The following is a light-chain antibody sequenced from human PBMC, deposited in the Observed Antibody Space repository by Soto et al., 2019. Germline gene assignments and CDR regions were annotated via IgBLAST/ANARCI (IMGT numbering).Light chain of an antibody. J-gene: IGLJ2*01. Sequence: QPVLTQPPSVSGAPGQRVTISCTASSSNIGAGYDVHWYQQLPGTAPKLLIYDNNNRPSGVPDRFSGSKSGTSASLAITGLQAEDEADYYCQSYASSLSGVVFGGGTQLTVL. CDR1: SSNIGAGYD. V-gene: IGLV1-40*01. CDR2: DNN. CDR3: QSYASSLSGVV.